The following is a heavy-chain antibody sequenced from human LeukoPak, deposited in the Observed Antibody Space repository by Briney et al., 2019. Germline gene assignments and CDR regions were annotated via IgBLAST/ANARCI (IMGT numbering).Heavy chain of an antibody. CDR3: ARDLAYCSSTSCSYGMDV. D-gene: IGHD2-2*01. V-gene: IGHV4-30-2*01. Sequence: SETLSLICAVSGGSIGSGGYSWSWIRQPPGKGLEWIGYIYHSGSTYYNPSLKSRVTISVDRSKNQFSLKLSSVTAADTAVYYCARDLAYCSSTSCSYGMDVWGQGTTVTVSS. CDR1: GGSIGSGGYS. J-gene: IGHJ6*02. CDR2: IYHSGST.